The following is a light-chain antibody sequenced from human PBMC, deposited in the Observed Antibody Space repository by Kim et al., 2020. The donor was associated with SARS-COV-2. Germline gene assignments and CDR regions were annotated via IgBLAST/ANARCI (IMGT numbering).Light chain of an antibody. CDR2: RVS. V-gene: IGKV2-30*01. CDR3: MQGTHWLYT. CDR1: QSLVYSDGNTY. J-gene: IGKJ2*01. Sequence: DVMMTQSPLSLPVTLGQPASISCRSSQSLVYSDGNTYLNWFQQRPGQSPRRLIHRVSNRDSGVPDRFSGRGSGTDFTLKISRVEAEDVGVYYCMQGTHWLYTFGQGTKLEI.